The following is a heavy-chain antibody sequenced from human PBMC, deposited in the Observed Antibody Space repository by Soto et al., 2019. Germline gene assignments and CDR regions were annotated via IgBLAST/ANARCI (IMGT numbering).Heavy chain of an antibody. CDR2: ISSSSSTI. CDR1: GFTLSSYS. Sequence: EVQLVESGGGLVQPGGFLRLSCAASGFTLSSYSMNWVRQAPGKGLEWVSYISSSSSTIYYADSVKGRFTISRDNAKNSLWLQMNSLRDEDTAVYYCARGGAYKIDYWGQGTLVTVSS. CDR3: ARGGAYKIDY. J-gene: IGHJ4*02. V-gene: IGHV3-48*02. D-gene: IGHD1-20*01.